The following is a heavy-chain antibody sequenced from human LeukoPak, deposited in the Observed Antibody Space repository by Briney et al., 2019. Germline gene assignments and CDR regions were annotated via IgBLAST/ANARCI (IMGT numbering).Heavy chain of an antibody. J-gene: IGHJ4*02. Sequence: GGSLRLSCAASGFSFSSYGMSWVRQAPGKGLEWVSAISGSGGSTYYADSVKGRFTIFRDNSKNTLYLQMNSLRAEDTAVFYCAKGGARLHSYYFDYWGQGTLVTVSS. V-gene: IGHV3-23*01. CDR1: GFSFSSYG. CDR2: ISGSGGST. CDR3: AKGGARLHSYYFDY. D-gene: IGHD1-26*01.